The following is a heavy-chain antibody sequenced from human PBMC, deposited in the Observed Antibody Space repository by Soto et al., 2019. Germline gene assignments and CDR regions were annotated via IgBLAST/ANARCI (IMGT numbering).Heavy chain of an antibody. D-gene: IGHD4-17*01. J-gene: IGHJ4*02. CDR2: INHSGST. CDR3: ARGYGRNFDN. V-gene: IGHV4-34*01. CDR1: GGSLSGYY. Sequence: PSETLSLTCDVNGGSLSGYYWNWIRQPPGKGLKWIGEINHSGSTNYNPSLKSRVTISVDTSKNQFSLKLSSVTAADTAVNYCARGYGRNFDNWDQGTLVTVSS.